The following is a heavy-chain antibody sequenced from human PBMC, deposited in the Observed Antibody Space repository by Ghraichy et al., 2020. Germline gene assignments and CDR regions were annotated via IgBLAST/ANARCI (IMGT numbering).Heavy chain of an antibody. V-gene: IGHV3-21*01. CDR1: GFTFSTCS. D-gene: IGHD6-19*01. Sequence: GSLRLSCAASGFTFSTCSMVWVRQAPGTGLEWVSSISSSSGYIYYADSVKGRFTISRDNAKNSLYLQMNSLRAEDTAVYSCARIAVSGTWYFDLWGRGTLVTVSS. CDR3: ARIAVSGTWYFDL. J-gene: IGHJ2*01. CDR2: ISSSSGYI.